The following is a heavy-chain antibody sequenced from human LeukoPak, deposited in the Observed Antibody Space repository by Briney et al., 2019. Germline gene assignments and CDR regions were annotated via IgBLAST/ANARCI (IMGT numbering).Heavy chain of an antibody. CDR1: GYTFTGYY. D-gene: IGHD2-15*01. J-gene: IGHJ3*02. V-gene: IGHV1-2*02. CDR3: ARNNHRVGYCSGGSCYLIAFDI. Sequence: ASVKVSCKASGYTFTGYYMHWVRQAPGQGLEWMGWINPNSGGTNYAQKFQGRVTMTRDTSISTAYMELSRLRSDDTAVYHCARNNHRVGYCSGGSCYLIAFDIWGQGTMVTVSS. CDR2: INPNSGGT.